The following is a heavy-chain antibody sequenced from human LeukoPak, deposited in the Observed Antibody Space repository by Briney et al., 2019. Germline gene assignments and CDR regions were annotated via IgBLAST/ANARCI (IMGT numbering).Heavy chain of an antibody. Sequence: GGSLRLSCAASGFTFSSYAMSWVRQAPGKGLEWVSAISGSGGSTYYAASVKGRFTISRDNSKNTLYLQMNSLRAEDTAVYYCVSQAPLSDAPFDYWGQGTLVTVSS. D-gene: IGHD2-2*01. V-gene: IGHV3-23*01. CDR2: ISGSGGST. CDR1: GFTFSSYA. CDR3: VSQAPLSDAPFDY. J-gene: IGHJ4*02.